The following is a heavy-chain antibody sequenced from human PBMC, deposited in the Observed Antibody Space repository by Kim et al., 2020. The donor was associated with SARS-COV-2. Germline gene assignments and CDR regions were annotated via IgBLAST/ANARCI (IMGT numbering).Heavy chain of an antibody. V-gene: IGHV4-34*01. CDR2: INHSGST. D-gene: IGHD6-13*01. CDR1: GGSFSGYY. J-gene: IGHJ5*02. CDR3: ARAAAAGTRNWFDP. Sequence: SETLSLTCAVYGGSFSGYYWSWIRQPPGKGLEWIGEINHSGSTNYNPSLKSRVTISVDTSKNQFSLKLSSVTAADTAVYYCARAAAAGTRNWFDPWGQGTLVTVSS.